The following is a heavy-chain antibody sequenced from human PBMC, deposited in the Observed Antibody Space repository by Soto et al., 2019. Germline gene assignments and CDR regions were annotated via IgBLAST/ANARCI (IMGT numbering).Heavy chain of an antibody. V-gene: IGHV4-38-2*02. J-gene: IGHJ3*01. CDR1: GYSISSGYY. CDR2: IYHSGST. D-gene: IGHD2-21*02. CDR3: ARDDIVVVTD. Sequence: LSLTCAVSGYSISSGYYWGWIRQSPGRGLEWIGSIYHSGSTYYNPSLKSRVTISVDTSKNQFSLKLSSVTAADTAVYYCARDDIVVVTDWGQGTMVTISS.